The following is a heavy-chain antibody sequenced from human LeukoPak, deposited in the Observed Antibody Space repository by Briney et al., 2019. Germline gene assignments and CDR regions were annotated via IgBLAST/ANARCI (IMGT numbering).Heavy chain of an antibody. D-gene: IGHD6-13*01. CDR2: IGTAGDT. Sequence: GGSLRLSCAASGFTFSSYDMHWVRQATGKGLEWVSAIGTAGDTYYPGSVKGRFTISRENAKNSLYLQMNSLRARDTAVYYCARASSSWYGPLYYFDYWGQGTLVTVSS. CDR1: GFTFSSYD. CDR3: ARASSSWYGPLYYFDY. J-gene: IGHJ4*02. V-gene: IGHV3-13*01.